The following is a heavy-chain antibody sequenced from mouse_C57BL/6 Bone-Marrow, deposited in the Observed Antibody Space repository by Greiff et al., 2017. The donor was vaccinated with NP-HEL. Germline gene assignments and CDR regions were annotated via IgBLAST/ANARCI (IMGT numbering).Heavy chain of an antibody. D-gene: IGHD2-5*01. J-gene: IGHJ2*01. Sequence: DVHLVESGGDLVKPGGSLKPSCAASGFTFSSYGMSWVRQTPDKRLEWVATISSGGSYTYYPDSVKGRFTISRDNAKNTLYLQMSSLKSEDTAMYYCARHYYSNYFDYWGQGTTLTVSS. CDR2: ISSGGSYT. V-gene: IGHV5-6*01. CDR3: ARHYYSNYFDY. CDR1: GFTFSSYG.